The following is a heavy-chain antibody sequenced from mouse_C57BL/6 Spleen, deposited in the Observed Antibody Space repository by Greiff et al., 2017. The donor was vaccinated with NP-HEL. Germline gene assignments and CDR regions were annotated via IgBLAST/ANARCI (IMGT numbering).Heavy chain of an antibody. Sequence: QVTLKVSGPGILQSSQTLSLTCSFSGFSLSTSGMGVSWIRQPSGKGLEWLAHIYWDDDKRYNPSLKSRLTISKDTSRNQVFLKITSVDTADTATYYCARKHYYGSSYDYYAMDYWGQGTSVTVSS. CDR2: IYWDDDK. J-gene: IGHJ4*01. D-gene: IGHD1-1*01. V-gene: IGHV8-12*01. CDR1: GFSLSTSGMG. CDR3: ARKHYYGSSYDYYAMDY.